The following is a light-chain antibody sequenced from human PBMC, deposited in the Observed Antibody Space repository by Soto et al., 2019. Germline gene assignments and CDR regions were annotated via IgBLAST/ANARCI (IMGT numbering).Light chain of an antibody. J-gene: IGKJ1*01. CDR2: LGS. Sequence: IVMTQSPLSLPVTPGEPASISCRSSQSLLHSNGYNYLDWYLQKPGQSPQLLIYLGSNRASGVPDRISGSGSGTDYKLEISRVEAEDVGVYYCMKALQTPPTFGQGTKVDI. V-gene: IGKV2-28*01. CDR1: QSLLHSNGYNY. CDR3: MKALQTPPT.